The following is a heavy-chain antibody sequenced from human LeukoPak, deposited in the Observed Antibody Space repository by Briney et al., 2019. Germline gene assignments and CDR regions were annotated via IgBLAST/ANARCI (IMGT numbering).Heavy chain of an antibody. J-gene: IGHJ4*02. CDR3: ARRQIYFDY. V-gene: IGHV4-4*09. CDR1: GGPLSPYY. CDR2: IFSSGST. Sequence: SEALSLTCSVSGGPLSPYYWSWIRQPPGKGLEWIGYIFSSGSTNYNPSLKSRVTISVDTSRNQFSLKLSSVTAADTAVYYCARRQIYFDYWGQGTLVTVSS.